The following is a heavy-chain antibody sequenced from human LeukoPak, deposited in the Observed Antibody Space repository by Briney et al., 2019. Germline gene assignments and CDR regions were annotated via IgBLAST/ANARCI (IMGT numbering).Heavy chain of an antibody. Sequence: ASETLSLTCTVSGGSISTYYWNWLRQPPGKGLEWIGYIYYSGATNYNPSLKSRVTISVDTSKNQFSLKLSSVTAADTAVYYCARGVYIAAAQYGFWGQGTLVTVSS. CDR3: ARGVYIAAAQYGF. CDR2: IYYSGAT. CDR1: GGSISTYY. D-gene: IGHD6-13*01. J-gene: IGHJ4*02. V-gene: IGHV4-59*01.